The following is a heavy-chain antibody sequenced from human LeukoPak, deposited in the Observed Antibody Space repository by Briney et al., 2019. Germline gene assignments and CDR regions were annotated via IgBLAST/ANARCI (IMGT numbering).Heavy chain of an antibody. Sequence: ASVKVSCKASGYTFTGYYMHWVRQAPGQGLEWMGRINPNSGGTNYAQKFQGRVTMTRDTSISTAYMELSRLRSDDTAVYYCARDLPAVAENFDHWGQGTLVTVSS. CDR1: GYTFTGYY. D-gene: IGHD6-19*01. CDR3: ARDLPAVAENFDH. CDR2: INPNSGGT. J-gene: IGHJ4*02. V-gene: IGHV1-2*06.